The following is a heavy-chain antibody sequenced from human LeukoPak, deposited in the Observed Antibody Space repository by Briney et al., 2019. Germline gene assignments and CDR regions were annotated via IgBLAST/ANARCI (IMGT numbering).Heavy chain of an antibody. J-gene: IGHJ3*02. D-gene: IGHD3-16*01. CDR3: AKDREYSYVYDAFDI. V-gene: IGHV3-74*01. CDR1: GFTFSSYW. Sequence: GGSLRLSCAVSGFTFSSYWMHWVRQGPGKGLVWVSRINSDGSSTNYADSVKGRFTISRDNAKNTLYLQMNTLRAEDTAVYYCAKDREYSYVYDAFDIWGQGTLVTVSS. CDR2: INSDGSST.